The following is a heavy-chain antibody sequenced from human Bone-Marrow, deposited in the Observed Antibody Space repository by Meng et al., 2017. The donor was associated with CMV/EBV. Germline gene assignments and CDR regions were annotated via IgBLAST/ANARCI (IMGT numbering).Heavy chain of an antibody. CDR3: ARGHPSSSGWYRDY. CDR1: GGSFSGYY. D-gene: IGHD6-19*01. CDR2: INHSGST. V-gene: IGHV4-34*01. Sequence: SETLSLTCAVYGGSFSGYYWSWIRQPPGKGLEWIGEINHSGSTNYNPSLKSRVTISVDTSKNQFSLKLSSVTAADTAVYYCARGHPSSSGWYRDYWGQGPRVTGSS. J-gene: IGHJ4*02.